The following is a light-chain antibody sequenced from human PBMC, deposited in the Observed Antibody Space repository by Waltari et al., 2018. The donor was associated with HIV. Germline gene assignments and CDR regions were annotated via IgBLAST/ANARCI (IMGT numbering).Light chain of an antibody. CDR2: DAS. Sequence: EVVLTHSPATLSLSPGERATLSCRASQSDSFFLAWYQQKPGQAPRLLIYDASTRATGTPARFSGSGSGTDFTLTISSLEPEDFAVYYCQHRFNWPRTTFGQGTQVE. J-gene: IGKJ1*01. CDR1: QSDSFF. V-gene: IGKV3-11*01. CDR3: QHRFNWPRTT.